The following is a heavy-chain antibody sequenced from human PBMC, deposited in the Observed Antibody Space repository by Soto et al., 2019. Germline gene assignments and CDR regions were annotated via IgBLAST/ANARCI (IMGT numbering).Heavy chain of an antibody. CDR1: GGSISSGDYY. Sequence: PSETLSLTCTVSGGSISSGDYYWSWIRQPPGKGLEWIGYIYYSGSTYYNPSLKSRVTISVDTSKNQFSLKLSSVTAADTAVYYCARLFSTDLGYCSGGSCYVNWFDPWGQGTLVTVSS. CDR2: IYYSGST. V-gene: IGHV4-30-4*01. D-gene: IGHD2-15*01. J-gene: IGHJ5*02. CDR3: ARLFSTDLGYCSGGSCYVNWFDP.